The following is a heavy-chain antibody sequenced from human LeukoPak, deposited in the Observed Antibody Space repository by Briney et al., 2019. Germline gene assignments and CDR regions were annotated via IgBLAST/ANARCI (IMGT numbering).Heavy chain of an antibody. CDR2: ISYDGSNK. CDR1: GLTFSRCG. V-gene: IGHV3-30*03. Sequence: GGSLRLSCAASGLTFSRCGMHWVRQAPGKGLEWVAVISYDGSNKFYADSVKGRFIISRDNSKNTLYLQMNSLRAEDTAVYYCARDSPPDYWGQGTLVTVS. J-gene: IGHJ4*02. CDR3: ARDSPPDY.